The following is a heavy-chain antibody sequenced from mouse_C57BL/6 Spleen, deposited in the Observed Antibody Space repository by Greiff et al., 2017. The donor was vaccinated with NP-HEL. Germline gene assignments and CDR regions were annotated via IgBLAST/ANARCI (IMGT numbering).Heavy chain of an antibody. CDR1: GYSFTGYF. Sequence: EVQLQESGPELVKPGDSVKISCKASGYSFTGYFMNWVMQSHGKSLEWIGRINPYNGDTFYNQKFKGKATLTVDKSSSTAHMELRSLTSEDSAVYYCANDYGFAYWGQGTLVTVSA. D-gene: IGHD2-4*01. J-gene: IGHJ3*01. CDR3: ANDYGFAY. V-gene: IGHV1-20*01. CDR2: INPYNGDT.